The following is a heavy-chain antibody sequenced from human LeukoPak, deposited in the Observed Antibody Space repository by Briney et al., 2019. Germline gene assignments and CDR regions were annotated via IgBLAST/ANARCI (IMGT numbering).Heavy chain of an antibody. CDR2: INPNSGGT. CDR1: GYTFTDYY. J-gene: IGHJ4*02. Sequence: ASVKVSCKASGYTFTDYYLHWVRQAPGQGLEWMGWINPNSGGTNYAQKFQGRVTMTRDTSISTAYMELSRLTSDDTAVCYCARDAIVRDYSNSDYWGQGTLVTVSS. V-gene: IGHV1-2*02. D-gene: IGHD4-11*01. CDR3: ARDAIVRDYSNSDY.